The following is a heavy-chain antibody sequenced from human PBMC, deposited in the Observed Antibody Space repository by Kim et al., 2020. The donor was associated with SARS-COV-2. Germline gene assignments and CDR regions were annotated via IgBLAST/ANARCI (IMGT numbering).Heavy chain of an antibody. CDR3: ARDGTTRNGGYDFDF. CDR1: GYTFTSYT. CDR2: INVGYGNT. Sequence: ASVKVSCKASGYTFTSYTLHWVRQAPGQGLEWMGWINVGYGNTRYLQKFQGRVTITRDTSASTAYMELSSLRSEDTAVYYCARDGTTRNGGYDFDFWGQG. D-gene: IGHD1-1*01. V-gene: IGHV1-3*01. J-gene: IGHJ4*02.